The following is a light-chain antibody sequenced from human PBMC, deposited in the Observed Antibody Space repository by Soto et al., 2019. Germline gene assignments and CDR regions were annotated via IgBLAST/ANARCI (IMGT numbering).Light chain of an antibody. J-gene: IGKJ5*01. CDR3: QHADSFPLIT. CDR2: AAS. V-gene: IGKV1-12*01. Sequence: DIQMTQSPSSVSASLGDRATLSCRASEDISTRLAWYQQKPGKAPKLLIYAASSMQSGVPSRFSGSGSGTDFTLTISSLQPEDFATYYCQHADSFPLITFGQGTRLEIK. CDR1: EDISTR.